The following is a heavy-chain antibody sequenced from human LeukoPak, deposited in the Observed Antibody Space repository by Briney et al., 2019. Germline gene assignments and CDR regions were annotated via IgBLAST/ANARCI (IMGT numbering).Heavy chain of an antibody. CDR3: ARDPNRYSGPHWFDP. Sequence: SETLSLTCAVYGGSFSGYYWSWIRQPPGKGPEWIGEINHSGSTNYNPSLKSRVTISVDTSKNQFSLKLSSVTAADTAVYYCARDPNRYSGPHWFDPWGQGTLVTVSS. CDR1: GGSFSGYY. CDR2: INHSGST. D-gene: IGHD5-12*01. V-gene: IGHV4-34*01. J-gene: IGHJ5*02.